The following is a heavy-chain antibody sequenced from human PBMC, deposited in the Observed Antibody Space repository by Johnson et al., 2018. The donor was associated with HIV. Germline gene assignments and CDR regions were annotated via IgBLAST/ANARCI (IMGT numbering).Heavy chain of an antibody. D-gene: IGHD1-26*01. CDR2: INWNGGST. CDR1: GFTFDDYG. Sequence: VQLVESGGGVVRPGGSLRLSCAASGFTFDDYGMRWVRQAPGKGLEWVSGINWNGGSTGYADSVKGRFTISGDDAKYSLYLQMNSLRAEDTAVYYCAKDWSRTVGATLGPGAFDIWGQGTMVTVSS. CDR3: AKDWSRTVGATLGPGAFDI. V-gene: IGHV3-20*04. J-gene: IGHJ3*02.